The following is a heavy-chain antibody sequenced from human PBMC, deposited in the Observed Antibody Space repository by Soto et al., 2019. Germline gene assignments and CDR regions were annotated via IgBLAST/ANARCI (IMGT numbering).Heavy chain of an antibody. CDR1: GGTFSSYA. CDR3: ARVSITGTTKDYYGMDV. Sequence: QVQLVQSGAEVKKPGSSVKVCCKASGGTFSSYAISWVRQAPGQGLEWMGGIIPIFGTANYAQKFQGRVTITADESTSTAYMELSSLRSEDTAVYYCARVSITGTTKDYYGMDVWGQGTTVTVSS. D-gene: IGHD1-20*01. J-gene: IGHJ6*02. CDR2: IIPIFGTA. V-gene: IGHV1-69*12.